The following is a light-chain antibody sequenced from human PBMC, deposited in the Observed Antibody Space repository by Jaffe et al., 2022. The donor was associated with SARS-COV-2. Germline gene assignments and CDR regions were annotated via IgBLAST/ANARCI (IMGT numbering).Light chain of an antibody. CDR3: VLYIGSAIV. V-gene: IGLV8-61*01. CDR1: SGSVSTGYY. J-gene: IGLJ3*02. Sequence: QTVVTQEPSFSVSPGGTVTLTCGLSSGSVSTGYYPNWYQQTPGQAPRTLIYSTNTRSSGVPDRFSGSILGNKAALTITGAQADDESDYYCVLYIGSAIVFGGGTKLTVL. CDR2: STN.